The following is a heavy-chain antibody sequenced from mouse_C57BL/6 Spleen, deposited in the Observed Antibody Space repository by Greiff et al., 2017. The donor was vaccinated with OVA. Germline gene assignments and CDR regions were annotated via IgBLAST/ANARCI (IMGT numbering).Heavy chain of an antibody. CDR2: INYDGSST. D-gene: IGHD2-4*01. CDR3: ARVAGLRRAPWYFDV. CDR1: GFTFSDYY. Sequence: EVKLVESEGGLVQPGSSMKLSCTASGFTFSDYYMAWVRQVPEKGLEWVANINYDGSSTYYLDSLKSRFIISRDNAKNILYLQMSSLKSEDTATYYCARVAGLRRAPWYFDVWGTGTTVTVSS. V-gene: IGHV5-16*01. J-gene: IGHJ1*03.